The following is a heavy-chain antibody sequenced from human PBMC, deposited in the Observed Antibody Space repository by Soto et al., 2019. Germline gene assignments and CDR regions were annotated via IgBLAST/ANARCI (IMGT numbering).Heavy chain of an antibody. Sequence: EVQLLESGGGLVQPGGSLRLSCAASGFIFSSYAMTWVRQAPGKGLEWVSLISGSGGSTYYADSVKGRFTISRDNSKNTRYLQMSSLRAEDTAVYYCAKEGKITVVTDYWGQGTLVTVSS. J-gene: IGHJ4*02. CDR3: AKEGKITVVTDY. D-gene: IGHD2-15*01. V-gene: IGHV3-23*01. CDR1: GFIFSSYA. CDR2: ISGSGGST.